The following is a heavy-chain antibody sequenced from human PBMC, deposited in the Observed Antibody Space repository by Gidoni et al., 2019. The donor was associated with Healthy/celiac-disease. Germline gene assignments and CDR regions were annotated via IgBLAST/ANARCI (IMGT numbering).Heavy chain of an antibody. D-gene: IGHD3-3*01. CDR2: IRSKDYGGTT. CDR3: TRGFNFWSATSMDV. CDR1: GFTFADYA. V-gene: IGHV3-49*03. Sequence: EVQLVGSGVGLVRPARTLSLSATASGFTFADYAMSWFRPAPGKGLEWVGFIRSKDYGGTTEYAASVKGRFTISRDDSKSIAYLQMNSLKTEDTAVYYCTRGFNFWSATSMDVWGQGTTVTVSS. J-gene: IGHJ6*02.